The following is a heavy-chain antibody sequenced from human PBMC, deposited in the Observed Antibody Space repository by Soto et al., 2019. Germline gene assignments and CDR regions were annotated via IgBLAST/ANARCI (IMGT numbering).Heavy chain of an antibody. CDR1: GGPISNYY. D-gene: IGHD6-13*01. V-gene: IGHV4-59*12. CDR2: VYRTGST. Sequence: SETXSLTCIVSGGPISNYYWSWIRQPPGKGLEWIGEVYRTGSTNYNPSLESRVIVSVDKSKNQFSLKLTSVTAADTAVYYCARARATIAAAAIFDCWGQGTLVTLSS. CDR3: ARARATIAAAAIFDC. J-gene: IGHJ4*02.